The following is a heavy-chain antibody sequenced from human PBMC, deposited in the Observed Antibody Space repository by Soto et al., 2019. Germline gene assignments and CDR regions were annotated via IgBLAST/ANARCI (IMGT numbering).Heavy chain of an antibody. CDR3: ASPEGGGSLGVGWFDP. J-gene: IGHJ5*02. CDR2: IIPIFGTA. Sequence: QVQLVQSGAEVKKPGSSVKVSCKASGGTFSSYAISWVRQAPGQGLEWMGGIIPIFGTANYAQKFQGRVTITADKSRSTAEMELGSLRSEDTAGYYCASPEGGGSLGVGWFDPWGQGTLVTVSS. D-gene: IGHD2-15*01. CDR1: GGTFSSYA. V-gene: IGHV1-69*06.